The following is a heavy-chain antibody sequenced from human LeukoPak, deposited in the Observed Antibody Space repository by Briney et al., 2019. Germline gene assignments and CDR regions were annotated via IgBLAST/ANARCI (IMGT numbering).Heavy chain of an antibody. CDR1: GGTFSSYD. CDR3: ASGTTDIVVVPATLRNYYFDY. Sequence: SVKVSCKASGGTFSSYDISWVRQAPGQGLEWMGGIIPMLGTPNYAQKFQGRVTITADKSTSTAYMDLSSLRSEDTAVYYCASGTTDIVVVPATLRNYYFDYWGQGTLVNVSS. D-gene: IGHD2-2*01. J-gene: IGHJ4*02. CDR2: IIPMLGTP. V-gene: IGHV1-69*06.